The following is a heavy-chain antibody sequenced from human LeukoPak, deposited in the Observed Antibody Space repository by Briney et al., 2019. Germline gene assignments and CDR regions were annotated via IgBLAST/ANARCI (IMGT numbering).Heavy chain of an antibody. J-gene: IGHJ5*02. Sequence: ASVKVSCKASGYTFTSYYMHRVRQAPGQGLEWMGWINPNNGGTNYAQKFQGRVPLTRDASSSTAYMELSRLTSDDTAVYYCVRGRAIVWVGETDKYFGPWGQGTLVTVSS. CDR3: VRGRAIVWVGETDKYFGP. CDR1: GYTFTSYY. V-gene: IGHV1-2*02. CDR2: INPNNGGT. D-gene: IGHD3-10*01.